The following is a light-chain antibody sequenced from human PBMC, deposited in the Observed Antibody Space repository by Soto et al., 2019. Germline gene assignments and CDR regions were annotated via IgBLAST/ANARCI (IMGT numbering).Light chain of an antibody. CDR2: KAS. J-gene: IGKJ1*01. V-gene: IGKV1-5*03. CDR1: QTISSW. Sequence: DIQMTQLPSTLSGSVGDRVTITCRASQTISSWLAWYQQKPGKAPKLLIYKASTLKSGVPSRFSGSGSGTEFTLTISSLQPDDFATYYCQHYNSYSEAFGQGTKVGI. CDR3: QHYNSYSEA.